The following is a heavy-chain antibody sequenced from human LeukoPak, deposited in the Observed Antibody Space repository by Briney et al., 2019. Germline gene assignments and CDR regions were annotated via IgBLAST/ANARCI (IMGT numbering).Heavy chain of an antibody. J-gene: IGHJ4*02. V-gene: IGHV1-69*04. CDR2: IIPILGIA. CDR3: ARTDSSGTSYFDY. D-gene: IGHD3-22*01. Sequence: ASVKVSCKASGGTFSSYAISWVRQAPGQGLEWMGRIIPILGIANYAQKFQGRVTITADKSTSTAYMELSSLRSEDTAVYYCARTDSSGTSYFDYWGQGTLVTVSP. CDR1: GGTFSSYA.